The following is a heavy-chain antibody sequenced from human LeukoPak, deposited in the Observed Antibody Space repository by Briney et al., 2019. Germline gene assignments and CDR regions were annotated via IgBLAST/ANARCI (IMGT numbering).Heavy chain of an antibody. V-gene: IGHV3-48*03. Sequence: PGGSLRLSCAASGFTFSSYEMNWVRQAPGKGLEWVSYISSSGSTIYYADSVKGRFTISRDNAKNSLYLQVNSLRAEDTAVYYCAREVVEPAAMSYYYYYYMDVWGQGTTVTVSS. J-gene: IGHJ6*03. D-gene: IGHD2-2*01. CDR1: GFTFSSYE. CDR3: AREVVEPAAMSYYYYYYMDV. CDR2: ISSSGSTI.